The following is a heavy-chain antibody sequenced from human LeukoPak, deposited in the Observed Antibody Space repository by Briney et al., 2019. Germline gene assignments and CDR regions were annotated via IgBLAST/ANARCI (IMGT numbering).Heavy chain of an antibody. J-gene: IGHJ4*02. D-gene: IGHD3-16*02. V-gene: IGHV4-34*01. CDR1: GGSFSGYY. CDR2: INHSGRT. CDR3: ARIGYDYVWGSYRPLDY. Sequence: SETLSLTCAVYGGSFSGYYWSWIRQPPGKGLEWIGEINHSGRTNYNPSLKSRVTLSVDTSKNQFSLKLSSVTAADTAVYYCARIGYDYVWGSYRPLDYWGQGTLVTVSS.